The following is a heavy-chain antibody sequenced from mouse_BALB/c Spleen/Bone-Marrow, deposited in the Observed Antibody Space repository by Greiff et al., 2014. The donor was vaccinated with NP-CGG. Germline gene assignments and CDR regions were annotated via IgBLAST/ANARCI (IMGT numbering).Heavy chain of an antibody. CDR3: VGYPFAY. CDR1: GFTFNTYA. V-gene: IGHV10-1*02. D-gene: IGHD2-2*01. CDR2: IRSENNNFAT. Sequence: EVQLVESGGGLVQPKGSLKLSCAASGFTFNTYAMNWVRQAPGKGLEWVARIRSENNNFATYYADSVEDRFTISRDDSQSMLYLQMINLKTEDTAMYYCVGYPFAYWGQGTRVTVSA. J-gene: IGHJ3*01.